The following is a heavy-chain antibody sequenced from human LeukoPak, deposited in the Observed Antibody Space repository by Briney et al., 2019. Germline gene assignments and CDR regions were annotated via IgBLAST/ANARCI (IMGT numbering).Heavy chain of an antibody. CDR1: GFTFSIYW. D-gene: IGHD5-12*01. Sequence: GGSLRLSCAASGFTFSIYWMYWVRQAPGKGLVWVSRIDSDGRTTDSADSLRGRFIISRDNSKNTLYLQMNSLKADDTAIYYCVVASDALDLWGQGTTVTVSS. J-gene: IGHJ3*01. CDR3: VVASDALDL. CDR2: IDSDGRTT. V-gene: IGHV3-74*01.